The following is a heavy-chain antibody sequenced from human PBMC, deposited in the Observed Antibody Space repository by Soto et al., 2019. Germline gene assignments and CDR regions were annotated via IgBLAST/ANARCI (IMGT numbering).Heavy chain of an antibody. CDR2: IYFTGST. J-gene: IGHJ5*02. Sequence: SETLSLTCTVSGGAVSSGTYYWSWIRQPPGKGLEWIGHIYFTGSTNYNPSIKSRVTMSLDTSRNQFSLKLSSVTAADTAVYYCTRGPPRVQWFDPWGLGTLVTVSS. CDR3: TRGPPRVQWFDP. CDR1: GGAVSSGTYY. V-gene: IGHV4-61*01.